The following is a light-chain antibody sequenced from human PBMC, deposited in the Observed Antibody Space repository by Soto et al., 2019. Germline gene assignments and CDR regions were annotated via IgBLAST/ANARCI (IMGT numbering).Light chain of an antibody. CDR3: MQNIQLPLT. J-gene: IGKJ4*02. CDR1: ETLLHSNGYSY. V-gene: IGKV2-28*01. Sequence: MTQSPLSLPVTPGEPASIACSSSETLLHSNGYSYLDWYLQKPGQSPQLLIYFGSNRASGVPDRFSGSGSGTDFTLKISRVEAEDVGVYYCMQNIQLPLTFGGGTKVDIK. CDR2: FGS.